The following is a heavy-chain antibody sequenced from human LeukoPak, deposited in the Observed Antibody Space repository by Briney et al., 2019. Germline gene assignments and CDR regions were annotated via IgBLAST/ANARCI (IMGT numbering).Heavy chain of an antibody. CDR3: AREPHDFWSGYYYYYYGMDV. Sequence: SETLSLTCTVSGGSISSRSYYWGWIRQPPGTGLEWIGSIYYSGSTYYNPSLKSRVTISVDTSKNQFSLKLSSVTAADTAVYYCAREPHDFWSGYYYYYYGMDVWGQGTTVTVSS. V-gene: IGHV4-39*01. CDR2: IYYSGST. J-gene: IGHJ6*02. CDR1: GGSISSRSYY. D-gene: IGHD3-3*01.